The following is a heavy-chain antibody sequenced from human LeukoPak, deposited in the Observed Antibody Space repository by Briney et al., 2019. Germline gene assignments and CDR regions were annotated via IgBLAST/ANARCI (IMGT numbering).Heavy chain of an antibody. J-gene: IGHJ3*02. CDR3: AREGTMIVVVPDAFDI. CDR1: GFTFNDYW. Sequence: GGSLRLSCAGSGFTFNDYWMGWVRQAPGTGLEWVANITPLGGDKFYVDSVKGRFTISRDNAKNSLYLQMNSLRAEDTAVYYCAREGTMIVVVPDAFDIWGQGTMVTVSS. CDR2: ITPLGGDK. V-gene: IGHV3-7*01. D-gene: IGHD3-22*01.